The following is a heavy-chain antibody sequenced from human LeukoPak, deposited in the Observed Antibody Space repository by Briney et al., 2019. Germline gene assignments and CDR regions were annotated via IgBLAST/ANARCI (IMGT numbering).Heavy chain of an antibody. Sequence: GGSLRLSCAASGFTFSSYSMNWVRQAPGKGLEWVSSISSSSSYIYYADSVKGRFTISRDNAKNSLYLQMNSLIAEDTAVYYCARGSSQAGTLPGYWGQGTLVTVSS. CDR2: ISSSSSYI. CDR1: GFTFSSYS. V-gene: IGHV3-21*01. D-gene: IGHD2-2*01. CDR3: ARGSSQAGTLPGY. J-gene: IGHJ4*02.